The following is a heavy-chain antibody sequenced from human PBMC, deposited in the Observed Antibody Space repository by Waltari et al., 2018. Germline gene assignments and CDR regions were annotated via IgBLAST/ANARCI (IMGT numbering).Heavy chain of an antibody. V-gene: IGHV1-69*12. CDR2: MILILGTA. D-gene: IGHD3-10*01. CDR1: GGTFSSYA. CDR3: ARHVEFSAQYYYMDV. J-gene: IGHJ6*03. Sequence: QVQLVQSGAEVKKPGSSVKVSCKASGGTFSSYAISWVRQAPGHGLEWMGGMILILGTANYAQKSQGRVTSTADESTSTAYMELSSLRSEETAVYYCARHVEFSAQYYYMDVWGKGTTVTVSS.